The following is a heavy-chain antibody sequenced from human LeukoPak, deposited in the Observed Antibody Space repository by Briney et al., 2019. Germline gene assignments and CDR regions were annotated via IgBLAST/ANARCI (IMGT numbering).Heavy chain of an antibody. J-gene: IGHJ4*02. Sequence: GGSLRLSCAASGFTFNSYGMHWVRQAPGKGLEWVAVISYDGPNKYYADSVKGRFTISRDDSKSTLYPQMNSLRPEDTAVYYCARGGPDSSDYSSLFDYWGRGILVTVSS. D-gene: IGHD3-22*01. CDR1: GFTFNSYG. V-gene: IGHV3-30*03. CDR2: ISYDGPNK. CDR3: ARGGPDSSDYSSLFDY.